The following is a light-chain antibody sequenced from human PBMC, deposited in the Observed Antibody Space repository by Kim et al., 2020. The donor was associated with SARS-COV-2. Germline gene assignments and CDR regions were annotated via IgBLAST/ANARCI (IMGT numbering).Light chain of an antibody. CDR3: SSYTGSSTRWV. Sequence: QSITISCTGSSSDVGGYNYVSWYQQHPGKAPKLIIYDVSYRPSGVSNRFSGSKSAVTASLTISGLQAEDEGDYYCSSYTGSSTRWVFGGGTQLTVL. V-gene: IGLV2-14*03. CDR2: DVS. J-gene: IGLJ3*02. CDR1: SSDVGGYNY.